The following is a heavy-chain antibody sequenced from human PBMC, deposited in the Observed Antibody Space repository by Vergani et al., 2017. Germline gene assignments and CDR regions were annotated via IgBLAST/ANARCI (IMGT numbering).Heavy chain of an antibody. Sequence: QVQLVESGGGVVQPGRSLRLSCAASGFTFSSYGMHWVRQAPGKGLEWVAVISYDGSNKYYADSVKGRFTISRDNSKNTLYLQMNSLRAEDTAVYYCAKDCSSSWYGVVYYYGMDVWGQGTTVTGSS. V-gene: IGHV3-30*18. CDR2: ISYDGSNK. CDR1: GFTFSSYG. D-gene: IGHD6-13*01. J-gene: IGHJ6*02. CDR3: AKDCSSSWYGVVYYYGMDV.